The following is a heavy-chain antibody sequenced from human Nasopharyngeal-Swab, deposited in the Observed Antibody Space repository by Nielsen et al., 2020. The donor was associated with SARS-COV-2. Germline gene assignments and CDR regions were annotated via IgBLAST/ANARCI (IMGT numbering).Heavy chain of an antibody. CDR3: ARSPYGSEENWFDP. D-gene: IGHD3-10*01. CDR1: GFTFSSYA. V-gene: IGHV3-30-3*01. J-gene: IGHJ5*02. CDR2: ISYDGSNK. Sequence: GGSLRLSCAASGFTFSSYAMHWVRQAPGKGLEWVAVISYDGSNKYYADSVKGRFTISRDNSKNTLYLQMNSLRAEDTAVYYCARSPYGSEENWFDPWGQGTLVTV.